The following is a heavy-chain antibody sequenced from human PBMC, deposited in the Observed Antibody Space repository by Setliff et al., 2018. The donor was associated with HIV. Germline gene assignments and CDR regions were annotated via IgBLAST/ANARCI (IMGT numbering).Heavy chain of an antibody. CDR2: INAGNGDT. Sequence: AASVKVSCKASGYTFTNYAILWVRQAPGRGLEWMGWINAGNGDTKYSQNFQGRVTITMDTSATTVYMELRSLGSEDTAVYYCTRERTFYYTGSDYYLNYWGQGTLVTVSS. J-gene: IGHJ4*02. V-gene: IGHV1-3*01. CDR3: TRERTFYYTGSDYYLNY. CDR1: GYTFTNYA. D-gene: IGHD3-22*01.